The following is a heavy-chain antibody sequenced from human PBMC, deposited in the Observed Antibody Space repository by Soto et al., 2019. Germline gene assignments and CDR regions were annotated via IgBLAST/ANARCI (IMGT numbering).Heavy chain of an antibody. CDR2: TYFRSKWNY. CDR3: VRQPLANLALYGRDV. CDR1: GDSVSAHQAA. D-gene: IGHD6-6*01. Sequence: QALSLPCTMAGDSVSAHQAACNWIRKSPSRGLEWLGRTYFRSKWNYDYAESVKSRLTITPDTTNNQISLQLNSVIPEDAAVYYGVRQPLANLALYGRDVRGQGTTLTVS. J-gene: IGHJ6*02. V-gene: IGHV6-1*01.